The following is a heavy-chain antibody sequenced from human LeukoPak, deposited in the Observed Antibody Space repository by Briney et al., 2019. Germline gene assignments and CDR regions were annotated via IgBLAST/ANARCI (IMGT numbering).Heavy chain of an antibody. V-gene: IGHV4-59*01. CDR2: IYNRGST. J-gene: IGHJ4*02. CDR1: GGSFTSYY. D-gene: IGHD5-18*01. Sequence: SETLSLTCSVSGGSFTSYYWSWIRQPPGKGPEWIGYIYNRGSTNYNPSLRSRVPMSVDTSKNQSSLTLSSVTAADTAGYFCARTRASGRYSYGLDYWGQGTLVTVSS. CDR3: ARTRASGRYSYGLDY.